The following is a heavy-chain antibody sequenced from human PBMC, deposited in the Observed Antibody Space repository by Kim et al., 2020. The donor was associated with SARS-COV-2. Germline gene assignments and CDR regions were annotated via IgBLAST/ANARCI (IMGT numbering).Heavy chain of an antibody. CDR3: VRRPDYYDSSGYPLSWYFDL. D-gene: IGHD3-22*01. Sequence: SETLSLTCTVSGGSISSSSYYWGWIRQPPGKGLELIGSIYYSGSTYYNPSLKSRVTISVDTSKNQLSLKLSSVTAADTAVYYCVRRPDYYDSSGYPLSWYFDLWGRATLLTVSS. CDR2: IYYSGST. V-gene: IGHV4-39*01. J-gene: IGHJ2*01. CDR1: GGSISSSSYY.